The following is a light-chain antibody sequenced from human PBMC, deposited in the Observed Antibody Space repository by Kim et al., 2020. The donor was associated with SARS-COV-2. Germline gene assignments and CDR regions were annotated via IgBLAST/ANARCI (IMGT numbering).Light chain of an antibody. V-gene: IGKV3-11*01. CDR1: QSVSPY. CDR3: QLRTNWRT. J-gene: IGKJ4*01. CDR2: DAS. Sequence: EIVLTQSPAPLSLSPGERATLSCRASQSVSPYLAWYQQKPGQAPRLLIYDASKRATGIPARFSGSGSGTDFTLTISSLEPDDFAVYYCQLRTNWRTSGGGTKVDIK.